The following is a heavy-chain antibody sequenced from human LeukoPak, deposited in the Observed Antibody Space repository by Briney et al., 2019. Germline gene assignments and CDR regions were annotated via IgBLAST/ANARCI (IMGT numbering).Heavy chain of an antibody. CDR3: AIRADILTGTVGFDP. CDR2: IYYSGST. V-gene: IGHV4-34*01. D-gene: IGHD3-9*01. CDR1: GGSFSGYY. Sequence: SETLSLTCAVYGGSFSGYYWSWIRQPPGKGLEWIGSIYYSGSTYYNPSLKSRVTISVDTSKNQFSLKLSSVTAADTAVYYCAIRADILTGTVGFDPWGQGTLVTVSS. J-gene: IGHJ5*02.